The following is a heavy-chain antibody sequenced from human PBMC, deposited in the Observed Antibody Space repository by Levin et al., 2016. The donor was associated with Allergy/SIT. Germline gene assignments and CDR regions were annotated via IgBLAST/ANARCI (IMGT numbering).Heavy chain of an antibody. CDR3: AKDQAPPYGSGSLDYYYYYGMDV. D-gene: IGHD3-10*01. CDR2: ISGSGGST. CDR1: GFTFSSYA. J-gene: IGHJ6*02. V-gene: IGHV3-23*01. Sequence: GESLKISCAASGFTFSSYAMSWVRQAPGKGLEWVSAISGSGGSTYYADSVKGRFTISRDNSKNTLYLQMNSLRAEDTAVYYCAKDQAPPYGSGSLDYYYYYGMDVWGQGTTVTVSS.